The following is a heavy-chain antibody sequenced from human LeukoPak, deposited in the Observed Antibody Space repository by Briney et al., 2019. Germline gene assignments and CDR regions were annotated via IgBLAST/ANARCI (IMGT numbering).Heavy chain of an antibody. CDR1: GLTVSNNY. J-gene: IGHJ5*02. Sequence: GSLRLSCVVSGLTVSNNYMSWVRQAPGKGLEWVSVIYSDGTTRNGDSVKGRFTISRDNSKNTVYLQMDSLRAEDTAVYYCARDKDAWGQGTLVTVSS. V-gene: IGHV3-66*01. CDR3: ARDKDA. CDR2: IYSDGTT.